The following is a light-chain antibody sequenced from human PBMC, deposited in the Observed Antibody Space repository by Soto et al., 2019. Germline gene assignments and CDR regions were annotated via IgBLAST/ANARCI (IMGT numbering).Light chain of an antibody. CDR1: QSIDRL. V-gene: IGKV1-5*03. Sequence: DIQMTQSPSTLSASVGDRVTITCRASQSIDRLLAWYQQKPGKAPKHMIYRASSLESGVPSRFSGSGSGTEFTLTISCLQLDDFTTYYCQQYKTYTYTFAQGTKLEIK. CDR2: RAS. J-gene: IGKJ2*01. CDR3: QQYKTYTYT.